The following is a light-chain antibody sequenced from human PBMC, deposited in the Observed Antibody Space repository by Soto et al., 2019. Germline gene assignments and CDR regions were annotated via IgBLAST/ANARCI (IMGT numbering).Light chain of an antibody. CDR3: QHYNSYSEA. J-gene: IGKJ1*01. CDR1: QTISSW. CDR2: KAS. V-gene: IGKV1-5*03. Sequence: DIQMTHSPASLSLXXGDRVTITCRASQTISSWLAWYQQKPGKAPKLLIYKASTLKSGVPSRFSGSGSGTEFTLTISSLQPDDFATYYCQHYNSYSEAFGQGTEVDIK.